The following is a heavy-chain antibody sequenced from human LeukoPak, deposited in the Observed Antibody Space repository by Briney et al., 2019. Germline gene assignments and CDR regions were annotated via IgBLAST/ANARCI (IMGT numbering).Heavy chain of an antibody. V-gene: IGHV4-61*02. J-gene: IGHJ4*02. CDR1: GGSISSGSYY. Sequence: SQTLSLTCTVSGGSISSGSYYWSWIRQPAGKGLEWIGRIYTSGSTNYNPSLKSRVTISVDTSKNQFSLKLSSVTAADTAVYYCASSDFWSGYYTRFDYRGQGTLVTVSS. D-gene: IGHD3-3*01. CDR2: IYTSGST. CDR3: ASSDFWSGYYTRFDY.